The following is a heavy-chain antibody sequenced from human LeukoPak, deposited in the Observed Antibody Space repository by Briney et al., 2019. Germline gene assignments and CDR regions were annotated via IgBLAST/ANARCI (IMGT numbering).Heavy chain of an antibody. CDR1: GYSFTSYW. CDR3: ACRDLTSTWSFP. D-gene: IGHD6-13*01. Sequence: GESLKVSCQGFGYSFTSYWIGWVRQMPGKGMEWMGVIYPGDLRVRYNPSFQGQVTISVDKSINTAYLQWVSLRASDSAMYYCACRDLTSTWSFPWGQGTLVTVSS. J-gene: IGHJ5*02. CDR2: IYPGDLRV. V-gene: IGHV5-51*01.